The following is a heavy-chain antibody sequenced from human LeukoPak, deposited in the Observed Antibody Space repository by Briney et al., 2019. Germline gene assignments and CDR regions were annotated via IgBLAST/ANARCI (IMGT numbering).Heavy chain of an antibody. CDR2: ISSSGSTI. CDR3: AKHTPMIVVVTYVDV. J-gene: IGHJ6*03. V-gene: IGHV3-11*01. D-gene: IGHD3-22*01. Sequence: GGSLRLSCAASGFTVSSSYMSWVRQAPGKGLEWVSYISSSGSTIYYADSVKGRFTISRDNAKNSLYLQMNSLRAEDTAVYYCAKHTPMIVVVTYVDVWGKGTTVTISS. CDR1: GFTVSSSY.